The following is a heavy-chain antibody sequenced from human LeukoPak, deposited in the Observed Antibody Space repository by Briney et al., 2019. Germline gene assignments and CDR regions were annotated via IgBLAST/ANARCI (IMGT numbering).Heavy chain of an antibody. D-gene: IGHD3-10*01. CDR2: IYPNSGGT. Sequence: GASVKVSCKASGYTFTDYYIHWVRQAPGQGLEWMGWIYPNSGGTNYAQNFQGRVTMTRDTSISTAYMGLSRLRSDDTAVYFCARGRSDYYLDSWGQGTLVTVSS. V-gene: IGHV1-2*02. CDR1: GYTFTDYY. J-gene: IGHJ4*02. CDR3: ARGRSDYYLDS.